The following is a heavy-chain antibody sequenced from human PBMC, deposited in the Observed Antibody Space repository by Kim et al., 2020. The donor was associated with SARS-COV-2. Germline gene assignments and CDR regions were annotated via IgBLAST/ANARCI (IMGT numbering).Heavy chain of an antibody. CDR1: GFTFSRFG. V-gene: IGHV3-30*18. Sequence: GGSLRLSCAASGFTFSRFGMHWVRQAPGKGLEWVAVISYDGSYKDYAASVEGRFSISRDNSKNTLYLQMNSLRAEDTAVYYCAKEVHVGTAIWGQGTLVTVSS. D-gene: IGHD5-18*01. CDR3: AKEVHVGTAI. J-gene: IGHJ4*02. CDR2: ISYDGSYK.